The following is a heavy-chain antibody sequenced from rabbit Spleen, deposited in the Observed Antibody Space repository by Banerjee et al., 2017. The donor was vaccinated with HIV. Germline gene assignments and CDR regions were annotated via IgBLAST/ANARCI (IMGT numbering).Heavy chain of an antibody. CDR1: GFSFSSSYW. D-gene: IGHD1-1*01. Sequence: QEQLVESGGGLVKPEGSLKLSCTASGFSFSSSYWICWVRQAPGKGLEWIACIYAGSSGNTYYARWAKGRFTISETSTAVALQMTSLTVADTATYFCARSLSSSAAYAFTLWGPGTLVTVS. CDR3: ARSLSSSAAYAFTL. J-gene: IGHJ4*01. CDR2: IYAGSSGNT. V-gene: IGHV1S45*01.